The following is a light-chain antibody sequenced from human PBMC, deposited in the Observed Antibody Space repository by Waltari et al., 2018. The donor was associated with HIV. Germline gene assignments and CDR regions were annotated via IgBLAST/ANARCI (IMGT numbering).Light chain of an antibody. CDR3: AAWDDSLNGYV. Sequence: QSVLTQAPSASGTPGQRVTVPCSGSGSNMGNNTGNWYQHLPGTAPKLLIYTNNQWPSGVPDRFSGSKSGTSASLAISGLQSEDEADYYCAAWDDSLNGYVFGTGTKVTVL. V-gene: IGLV1-44*01. J-gene: IGLJ1*01. CDR2: TNN. CDR1: GSNMGNNT.